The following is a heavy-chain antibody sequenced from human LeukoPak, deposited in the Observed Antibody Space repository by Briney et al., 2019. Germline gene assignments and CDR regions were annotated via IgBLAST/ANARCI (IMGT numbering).Heavy chain of an antibody. D-gene: IGHD3-9*01. V-gene: IGHV3-23*01. CDR1: GFTFSSXA. Sequence: GEXXXLXXAASGFTFSSXAXXWVRXXXXKXXXXXXXXSASGGSAYYADSVKGRFTISRDNSKNTLYLQVNSLRAEDSALYYCAKDPYNILTGYRYFFDYWGQGTLVTVSS. CDR3: AKDPYNILTGYRYFFDY. J-gene: IGHJ4*02. CDR2: XSASGGSA.